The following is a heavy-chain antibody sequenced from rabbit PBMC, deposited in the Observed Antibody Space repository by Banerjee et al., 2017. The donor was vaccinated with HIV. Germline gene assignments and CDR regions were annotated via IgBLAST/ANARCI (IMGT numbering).Heavy chain of an antibody. CDR1: GFSFSSYW. CDR3: ARDPINLADL. D-gene: IGHD3-1*01. J-gene: IGHJ6*01. V-gene: IGHV1S40*01. Sequence: QSLEESGGDLVKPGASLTLTCTASGFSFSSYWICWVRQAPGKGPEWIACIANGGGSTYYANWAKGRFTISKTSSTTVTLQMTSLTAADTATYFCARDPINLADLWGPGTLVTVS. CDR2: IANGGGST.